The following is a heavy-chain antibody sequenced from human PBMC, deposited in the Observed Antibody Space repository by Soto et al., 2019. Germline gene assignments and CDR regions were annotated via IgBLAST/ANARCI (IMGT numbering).Heavy chain of an antibody. CDR3: ARDLRGYDDFAF. CDR2: IYYSGST. CDR1: GGSSGSDD. V-gene: IGHV4-59*01. Sequence: SWTLALSCAVSGGSSGSDDWSWVRQPPGKGLEWIGYIYYSGSTNYNPSLKSRVTISVDTSKNQFSLKLRSVTAADKAVYYCARDLRGYDDFAFRRQGPIVTV. D-gene: IGHD3-10*01. J-gene: IGHJ3*01.